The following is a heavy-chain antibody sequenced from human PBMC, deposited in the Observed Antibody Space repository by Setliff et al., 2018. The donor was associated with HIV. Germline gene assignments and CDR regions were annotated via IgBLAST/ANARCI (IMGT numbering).Heavy chain of an antibody. CDR1: GGSISSGGYY. CDR3: ARQGQLGSD. V-gene: IGHV4-39*01. CDR2: IYYSGST. Sequence: SETLSLTCTVSGGSISSGGYYWAWIRQPPGKGLEWIGTIYYSGSTNYNPSLRSRVTISVDTSKNQFSLKLSSVTAADTAVYYCARQGQLGSDWGQGTLVTVSS. D-gene: IGHD1-1*01. J-gene: IGHJ4*02.